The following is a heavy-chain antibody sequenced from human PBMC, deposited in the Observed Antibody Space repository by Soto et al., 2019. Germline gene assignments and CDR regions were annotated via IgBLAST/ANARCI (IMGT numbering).Heavy chain of an antibody. J-gene: IGHJ6*03. V-gene: IGHV3-11*01. CDR2: ISSSGSTI. CDR3: ARDSRRKQPLGRVYYMDV. CDR1: GFTFSDYY. Sequence: GGSLRLSCAASGFTFSDYYMSWIRQAPGKGLEWVSYISSSGSTIYYADSVKGRFTISRDNAKNSLYLQMNSLRAEDTAVYYCARDSRRKQPLGRVYYMDVWGKGTTVTVSS. D-gene: IGHD3-10*01.